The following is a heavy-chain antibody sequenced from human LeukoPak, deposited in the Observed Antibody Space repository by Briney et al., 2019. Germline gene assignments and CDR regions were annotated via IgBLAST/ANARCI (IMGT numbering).Heavy chain of an antibody. CDR1: GYSISSNYY. CDR2: ISHRGST. D-gene: IGHD6-6*01. J-gene: IGHJ4*02. CDR3: ARYSSSYVGPNYFDY. Sequence: SETLSLTCIVSGYSISSNYYWGWIRQPPGKGLKWIGSISHRGSTNYNPSLKSRVTVSVDTSKNQFSLKLSSVTAADTAVYYCARYSSSYVGPNYFDYWGQGTLVTVSS. V-gene: IGHV4-38-2*02.